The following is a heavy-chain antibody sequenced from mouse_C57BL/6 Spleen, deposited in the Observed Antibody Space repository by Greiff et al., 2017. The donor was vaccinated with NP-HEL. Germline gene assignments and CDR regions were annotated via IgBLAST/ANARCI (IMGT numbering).Heavy chain of an antibody. Sequence: DVKLVESGGGLVKPGGSLKLSCAASGFTFSDYGMHWVRQAPEKGLEWVAYISSGSSTIYYADTVKGRFTISRDNAKNTLFLQMTSLRSEDTAMYYCARTTVVAPFAYWGQGTLVTVSA. J-gene: IGHJ3*01. D-gene: IGHD1-1*01. CDR2: ISSGSSTI. CDR1: GFTFSDYG. V-gene: IGHV5-17*01. CDR3: ARTTVVAPFAY.